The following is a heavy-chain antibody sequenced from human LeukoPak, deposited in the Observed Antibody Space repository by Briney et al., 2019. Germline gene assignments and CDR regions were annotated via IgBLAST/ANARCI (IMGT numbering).Heavy chain of an antibody. Sequence: PSETLSLTCTVSGGSISGYCWSWIRQPPGKGLEWIAHICYSGSTNYNPSLKSRVSMSVDTSNNQFSLKLNSLTAADTAVYYCARGGTSYDCWGQGTLVTVSS. D-gene: IGHD1-26*01. CDR2: ICYSGST. J-gene: IGHJ4*02. CDR1: GGSISGYC. V-gene: IGHV4-59*01. CDR3: ARGGTSYDC.